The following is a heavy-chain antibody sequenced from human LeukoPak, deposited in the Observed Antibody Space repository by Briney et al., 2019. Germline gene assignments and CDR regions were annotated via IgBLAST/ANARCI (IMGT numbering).Heavy chain of an antibody. J-gene: IGHJ4*02. CDR3: ARGSRDGYKNPVGY. CDR1: GFTFSSYS. CDR2: ISSSSSYI. V-gene: IGHV3-21*01. Sequence: GGSLRLSCAASGFTFSSYSMNWVRQAPGKGLEWVSSISSSSSYIYYTDSVKGRFTISRDNAKNSLYLQMNSLRAEDTAVYYCARGSRDGYKNPVGYWGQGTLVTVSS. D-gene: IGHD5-24*01.